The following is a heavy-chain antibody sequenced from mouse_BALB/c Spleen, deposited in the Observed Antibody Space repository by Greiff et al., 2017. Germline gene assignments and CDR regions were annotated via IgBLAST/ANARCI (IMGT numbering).Heavy chain of an antibody. J-gene: IGHJ4*01. CDR3: ARSYYGSSYDYSMDY. Sequence: DLHLVESGGGLVQPGGSRKLSCAASGFTFSSFGMHWVRQAPEKGLEWVAYISSGSSTIYYADTVKGRFTISRDNPKNTLFLQMTSLRSEDTAMYYCARSYYGSSYDYSMDYWGQGTSVTVSS. V-gene: IGHV5-17*02. CDR1: GFTFSSFG. D-gene: IGHD1-1*01. CDR2: ISSGSSTI.